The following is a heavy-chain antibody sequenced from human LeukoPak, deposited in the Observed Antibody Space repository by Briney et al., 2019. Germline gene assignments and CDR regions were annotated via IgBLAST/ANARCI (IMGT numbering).Heavy chain of an antibody. CDR2: ISSSSSYI. D-gene: IGHD6-19*01. Sequence: GGSLRLSCVASGFIFSSYSMNWVRQAPGKGLEWVSSISSSSSYIYYADSVKGRFTISRDNAKNSLYLQMNSLRAEDTAVYYCAREKRSGWYSFFDYWGQGTLVTVSS. V-gene: IGHV3-21*04. J-gene: IGHJ4*02. CDR1: GFIFSSYS. CDR3: AREKRSGWYSFFDY.